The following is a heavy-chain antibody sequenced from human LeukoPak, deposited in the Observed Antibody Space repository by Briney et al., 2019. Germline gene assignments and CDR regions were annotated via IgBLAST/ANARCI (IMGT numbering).Heavy chain of an antibody. CDR1: GFTFSSYG. CDR2: IWYDGSNK. V-gene: IGHV3-33*01. CDR3: ARERGQWLAYYYYGMDV. Sequence: GGSLRLSCAASGFTFSSYGMHWVRQAPGKGLEGVAVIWYDGSNKYYADSVKGRFTISRDNSKNTLYLQMNSLRAEDTAVYYCARERGQWLAYYYYGMDVWGQGTTVTVSS. D-gene: IGHD6-19*01. J-gene: IGHJ6*02.